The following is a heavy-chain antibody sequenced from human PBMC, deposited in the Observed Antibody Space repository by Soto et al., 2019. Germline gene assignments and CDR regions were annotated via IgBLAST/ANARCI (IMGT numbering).Heavy chain of an antibody. J-gene: IGHJ3*02. V-gene: IGHV3-30-3*01. Sequence: GGSLRLSCAASRFTFSYYSMHWIRQAPGKGLEWMAVILSDGSKQYYAESVKGRFTISRDNSKNTLYLQMNSLRAEDTAVYYCAKDLSPRWDAFDIWGQGTMVTVSS. CDR3: AKDLSPRWDAFDI. CDR1: RFTFSYYS. CDR2: ILSDGSKQ.